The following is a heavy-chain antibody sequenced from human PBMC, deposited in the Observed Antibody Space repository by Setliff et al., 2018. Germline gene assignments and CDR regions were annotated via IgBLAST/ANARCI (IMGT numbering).Heavy chain of an antibody. Sequence: PSETLSLTCTVSGGSISSYYWSWIRQPPGKGLEWIGYIYYSGSTNYNPSLKSRVTISVETSKNQFSLKLSSVTAADTAVYYCARDRPIAAAGTFIRYYYYYGMDVWGQGTTVTVSS. D-gene: IGHD6-13*01. J-gene: IGHJ6*02. V-gene: IGHV4-59*01. CDR1: GGSISSYY. CDR3: ARDRPIAAAGTFIRYYYYYGMDV. CDR2: IYYSGST.